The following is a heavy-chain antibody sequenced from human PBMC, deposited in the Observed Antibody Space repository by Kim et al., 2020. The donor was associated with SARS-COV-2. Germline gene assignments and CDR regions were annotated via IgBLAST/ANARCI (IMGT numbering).Heavy chain of an antibody. D-gene: IGHD3-22*01. J-gene: IGHJ6*02. CDR3: ARHFGRTHPNSVYDSSGYYDAYYYYGMDV. V-gene: IGHV5-51*01. Sequence: GESLKISCKGSGYSFTSYWIGWVRQMPGKGLEWMGIIYPGDSDTRYSPSFQGQVTISADKSISTAYLQWSSLKASDTAMYYCARHFGRTHPNSVYDSSGYYDAYYYYGMDVWGQGTTVTVSS. CDR2: IYPGDSDT. CDR1: GYSFTSYW.